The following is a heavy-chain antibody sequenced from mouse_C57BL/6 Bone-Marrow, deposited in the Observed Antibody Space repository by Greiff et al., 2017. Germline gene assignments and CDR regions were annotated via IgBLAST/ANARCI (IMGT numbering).Heavy chain of an antibody. CDR1: GYTFTEYT. Sequence: VKLMESGAELVKPGASVKLSCKAFGYTFTEYTIHWVKQRSGQGFEWIGWFFPGSGSIKYNEKFKDKATLIADKSSSTVYMELSRLTSEDSAVYFCSRHGSFTSVVAYYAMDYWGQGTSVTVSS. D-gene: IGHD1-1*01. J-gene: IGHJ4*01. CDR3: SRHGSFTSVVAYYAMDY. CDR2: FFPGSGSI. V-gene: IGHV1-62-2*01.